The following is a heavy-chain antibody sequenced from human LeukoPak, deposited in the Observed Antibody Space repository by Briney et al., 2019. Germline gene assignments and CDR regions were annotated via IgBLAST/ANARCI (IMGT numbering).Heavy chain of an antibody. CDR1: GFTFDDYA. V-gene: IGHV3-9*03. CDR3: AKGYSYGYASPMHY. J-gene: IGHJ4*02. CDR2: ISWNSGSI. Sequence: GGSLRLSCAASGFTFDDYAMHWVRQAPGKGLEWVSGISWNSGSIGYADSVKGRFTISRDNAKNSLYLQMNSLRAKDMALYYCAKGYSYGYASPMHYWGQGTLVTVSS. D-gene: IGHD5-18*01.